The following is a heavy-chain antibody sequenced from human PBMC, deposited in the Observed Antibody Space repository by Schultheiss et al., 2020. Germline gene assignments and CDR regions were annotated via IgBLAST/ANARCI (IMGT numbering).Heavy chain of an antibody. CDR3: ARAKAAYYYGMDV. D-gene: IGHD2-15*01. J-gene: IGHJ6*02. Sequence: GGSLRLSCAASGFTFSSYSMNWVRQAPGKGLEWVSSISSSGSTIYYADSVKGRFTISRDNAKNSLYLQMNSLRAEDTTVYYCARAKAAYYYGMDVWGQGTTVTVSS. V-gene: IGHV3-48*04. CDR2: ISSSGSTI. CDR1: GFTFSSYS.